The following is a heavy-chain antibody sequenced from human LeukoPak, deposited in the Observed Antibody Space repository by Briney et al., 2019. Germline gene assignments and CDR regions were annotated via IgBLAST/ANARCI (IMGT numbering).Heavy chain of an antibody. Sequence: SETLPLTCTVSGGSISSYYWSWIRQPPGKGLEWIGYIYYSGSTNYNPSLKSRVTISVDTSKNQFSLKLSSVTAADTAVYYCARAPPHPLTGSGWYDYWGQGTLVTVSS. V-gene: IGHV4-59*01. J-gene: IGHJ4*02. CDR1: GGSISSYY. CDR2: IYYSGST. D-gene: IGHD6-19*01. CDR3: ARAPPHPLTGSGWYDY.